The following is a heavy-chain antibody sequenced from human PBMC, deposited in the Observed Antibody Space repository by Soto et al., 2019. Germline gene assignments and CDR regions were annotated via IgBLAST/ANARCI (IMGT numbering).Heavy chain of an antibody. J-gene: IGHJ4*02. V-gene: IGHV1-3*01. D-gene: IGHD2-15*01. CDR3: AYTELGYCSGGSCYRGEIKDDY. CDR1: GYTFTSYA. Sequence: QVQLVQSGAEVKKPGASVKVSCKASGYTFTSYAMHWVRQAPGQRLEWMGWINAGNGNTKYSQKFQGRVTITRDTSASTAYMELSSLRSEDTAVYYCAYTELGYCSGGSCYRGEIKDDYWGQGTLVTVSS. CDR2: INAGNGNT.